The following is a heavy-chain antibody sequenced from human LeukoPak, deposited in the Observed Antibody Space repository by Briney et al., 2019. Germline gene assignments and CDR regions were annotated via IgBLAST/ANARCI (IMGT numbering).Heavy chain of an antibody. CDR3: ARGEVGSGSGNYYDYYYYYYMDV. J-gene: IGHJ6*03. CDR2: MNPNSGNT. V-gene: IGHV1-8*03. CDR1: GYTFTSYD. Sequence: ASVKVSCKASGYTFTSYDINWVRQATGQGLEWMGWMNPNSGNTGYAQKFQGRVTITRNTSISTAYMELSSLRSEDTAVYYCARGEVGSGSGNYYDYYYYYYMDVWGKGTTVTVSS. D-gene: IGHD3-10*01.